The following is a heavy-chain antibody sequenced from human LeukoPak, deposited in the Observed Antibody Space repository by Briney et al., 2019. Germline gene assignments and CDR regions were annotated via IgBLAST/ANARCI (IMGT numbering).Heavy chain of an antibody. V-gene: IGHV4-59*08. J-gene: IGHJ6*02. CDR1: GGSISSYY. D-gene: IGHD5-18*01. CDR2: IYYSGST. Sequence: SETLSLACTVSGGSISSYYWSWIRQPPGKGLEWIGYIYYSGSTNYNPSLKSRVTISVDTSKNQFSPKLSSVTAADTAVYYCARLRYSYGYGMDVWGQGTTVTVSS. CDR3: ARLRYSYGYGMDV.